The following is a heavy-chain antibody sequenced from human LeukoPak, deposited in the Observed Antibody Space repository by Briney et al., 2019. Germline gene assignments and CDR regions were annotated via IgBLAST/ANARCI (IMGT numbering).Heavy chain of an antibody. CDR1: GGSISNYY. CDR2: VSYTGTT. J-gene: IGHJ4*02. V-gene: IGHV4-59*01. Sequence: SETLSLTCTVSGGSISNYYWSWIRQPPGKGLECIGCVSYTGTTNYNPSLKSRVTMSIDTSKNQFSLNLNSVTAADTAVYFCASPGYSSGWYYFDYWGQGTLVTVSS. CDR3: ASPGYSSGWYYFDY. D-gene: IGHD6-19*01.